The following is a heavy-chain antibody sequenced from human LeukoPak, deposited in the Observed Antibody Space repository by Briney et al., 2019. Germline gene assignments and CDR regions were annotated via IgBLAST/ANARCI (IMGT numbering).Heavy chain of an antibody. V-gene: IGHV3-23*01. J-gene: IGHJ6*03. CDR3: AKQPNYVYYCYYMDV. CDR2: ISGSGGST. CDR1: GFTFSSYA. Sequence: GGSLRLSCAASGFTFSSYAMSWVRQAPGKGLEWVSAISGSGGSTYYADSVKGRFTISRDNSKNTLYLQMNSLRAEDTAVYYCAKQPNYVYYCYYMDVWGKGTTVTVSS. D-gene: IGHD4/OR15-4a*01.